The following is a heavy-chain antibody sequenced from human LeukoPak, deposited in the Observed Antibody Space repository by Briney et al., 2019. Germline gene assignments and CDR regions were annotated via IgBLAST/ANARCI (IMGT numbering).Heavy chain of an antibody. J-gene: IGHJ2*01. Sequence: GGSLRLSCTASGFAFRSHAMHWVRQAPGKGLEWVAFIRYDGSKKFYADSVKGRFTISRDNSKNTLYLQMNSLRAEDTAVYYCAKSSGTYSLWYFDLWGRGTLVTVSS. V-gene: IGHV3-30*02. D-gene: IGHD1-26*01. CDR1: GFAFRSHA. CDR3: AKSSGTYSLWYFDL. CDR2: IRYDGSKK.